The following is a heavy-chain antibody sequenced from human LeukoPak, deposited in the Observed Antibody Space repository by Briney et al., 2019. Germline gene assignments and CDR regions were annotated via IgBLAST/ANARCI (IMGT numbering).Heavy chain of an antibody. J-gene: IGHJ4*02. D-gene: IGHD2-8*01. CDR2: ISSSSSYT. Sequence: GGSLRLSCAASGFTFSTYSMNWVRQAPGKGLEWVSSISSSSSYTYYSDSVKGRFTISRDNAKNSLYLQMNSLRAEDTAVYYCAGRGCTDGVCHFDYWGQGTLVTVSS. V-gene: IGHV3-21*01. CDR3: AGRGCTDGVCHFDY. CDR1: GFTFSTYS.